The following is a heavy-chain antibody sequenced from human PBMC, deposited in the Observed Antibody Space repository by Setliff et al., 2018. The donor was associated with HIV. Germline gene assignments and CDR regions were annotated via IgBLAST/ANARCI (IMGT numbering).Heavy chain of an antibody. D-gene: IGHD3-22*01. Sequence: SVKVSCKASGGIFSSYALSWVRQAPGQGLEWMGGIIPILGSIHYAQKFQGRLSITADESTGTAYMELSSLRFEDTAMYYCARLSGDNSGQPYYYYMDVWGKGTTVTVSS. CDR3: ARLSGDNSGQPYYYYMDV. J-gene: IGHJ6*03. CDR1: GGIFSSYA. V-gene: IGHV1-69*13. CDR2: IIPILGSI.